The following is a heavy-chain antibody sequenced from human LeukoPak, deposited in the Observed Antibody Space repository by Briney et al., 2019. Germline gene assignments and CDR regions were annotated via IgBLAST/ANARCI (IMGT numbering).Heavy chain of an antibody. D-gene: IGHD5-18*01. J-gene: IGHJ4*02. CDR1: GFTFSSYA. CDR3: AKDRFWEDTAMAHDY. V-gene: IGHV3-23*01. Sequence: GGSLRLSCAASGFTFSSYAMSWVRQAPGKGLEWVSAISGSGGSTYYADSVKGRFTIARDNSKNTLYLQMNSLSDEDTAVYYCAKDRFWEDTAMAHDYWGQGTLVTVSS. CDR2: ISGSGGST.